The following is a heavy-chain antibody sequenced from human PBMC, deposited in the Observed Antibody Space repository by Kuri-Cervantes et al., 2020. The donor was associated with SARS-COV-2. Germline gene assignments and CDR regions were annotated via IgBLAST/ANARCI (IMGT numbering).Heavy chain of an antibody. D-gene: IGHD7-27*01. V-gene: IGHV3-48*02. CDR3: ARDFLGHFDF. Sequence: GGSLRLSCAVSGFNFNTYGMNWVRQAPGKGLEWLSYISTTSSTIDYADSVKGRFTISRDNSENSLYLQMNSLRDEETAVYYCARDFLGHFDFWGQGTLVTVSS. J-gene: IGHJ4*02. CDR2: ISTTSSTI. CDR1: GFNFNTYG.